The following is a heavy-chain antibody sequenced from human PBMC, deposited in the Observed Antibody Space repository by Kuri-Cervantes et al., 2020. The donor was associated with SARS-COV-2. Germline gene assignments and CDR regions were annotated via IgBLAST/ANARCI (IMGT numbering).Heavy chain of an antibody. CDR1: GFTFNSYA. V-gene: IGHV3-23*01. D-gene: IGHD2-2*01. Sequence: WGSLSLSCAASGFTFNSYAMIWVRQTPGKGLEWVSYINDSGGSTYYADSVKGRFTISRDNSKNTLYVQMNSLRAEDTAVYYCAKRGCSSTSCSHYFDCWGQGTLVTVSS. CDR3: AKRGCSSTSCSHYFDC. CDR2: INDSGGST. J-gene: IGHJ4*02.